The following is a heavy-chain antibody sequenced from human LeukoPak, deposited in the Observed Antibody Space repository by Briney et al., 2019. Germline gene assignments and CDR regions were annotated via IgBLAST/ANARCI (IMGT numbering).Heavy chain of an antibody. CDR2: INPSGGST. V-gene: IGHV1-46*01. CDR1: GYTFTSYY. J-gene: IGHJ6*02. D-gene: IGHD6-13*01. Sequence: ASVKVSCKASGYTFTSYYMHWVRQAPGQGLEWMGIINPSGGSTSYAQKFQGRVTMTRDTSTSTVYMELSSLRSEDTAVYYCAKGAWSRRGIAAAGDYYYGMDVWGQGTTVTVSS. CDR3: AKGAWSRRGIAAAGDYYYGMDV.